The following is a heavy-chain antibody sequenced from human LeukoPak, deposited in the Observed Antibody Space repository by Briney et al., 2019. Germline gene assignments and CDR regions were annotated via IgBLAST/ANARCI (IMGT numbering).Heavy chain of an antibody. CDR2: INSDGSST. Sequence: PGGSLRLSCAASGFTFSSYWMHWVRRAPGKGLVWVSRINSDGSSTSYADSVKGRFTISRDNAKNPLYLQMNSLRAEDTAVYYCAKEAYCSSTSCYRRYFQHWGQGTLVTVSS. J-gene: IGHJ1*01. V-gene: IGHV3-74*01. CDR1: GFTFSSYW. D-gene: IGHD2-2*01. CDR3: AKEAYCSSTSCYRRYFQH.